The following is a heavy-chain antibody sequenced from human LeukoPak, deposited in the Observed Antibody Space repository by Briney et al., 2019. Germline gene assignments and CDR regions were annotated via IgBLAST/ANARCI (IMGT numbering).Heavy chain of an antibody. D-gene: IGHD5-18*01. J-gene: IGHJ4*02. CDR1: GFTFSSYW. CDR2: IKKDGSEK. V-gene: IGHV3-7*01. Sequence: PGRSLRLSCAASGFTFSSYWMSWVRQAPGKGLEWVANIKKDGSEKYYVDSVKGRFTISRDNAKTSLYLQMNSLRVDDTAFYYCARDLSGVTGYTYGRGIDYWGQGTLVTVSS. CDR3: ARDLSGVTGYTYGRGIDY.